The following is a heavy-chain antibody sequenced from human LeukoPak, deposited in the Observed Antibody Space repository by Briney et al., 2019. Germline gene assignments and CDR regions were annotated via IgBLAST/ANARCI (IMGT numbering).Heavy chain of an antibody. CDR2: ISAYNGNT. Sequence: LVASVKVSCKASGYTFTSYGISWVRQAPGQGLEWMGWISAYNGNTNYAQKLQGRVTMATDTSASTAYMELRSLRSDDTAVYYCARDPGEGGIVVLHWFDPWGQGTLVTVSS. D-gene: IGHD2-15*01. CDR3: ARDPGEGGIVVLHWFDP. J-gene: IGHJ5*02. V-gene: IGHV1-18*01. CDR1: GYTFTSYG.